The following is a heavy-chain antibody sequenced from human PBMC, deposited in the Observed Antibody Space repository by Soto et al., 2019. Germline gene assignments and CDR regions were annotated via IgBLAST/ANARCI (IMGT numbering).Heavy chain of an antibody. V-gene: IGHV4-39*01. CDR2: VLHSGAT. CDR1: GGSISSITYY. Sequence: QLQLQESGPGLVKASETLSLTCTVSGGSISSITYYWGWIRQSPGKGLEWLGSVLHSGATAYNPSLESRVTISADTSKNQSAPKLSSVTAADPALFYCAAPITSMAQFDYWGQGTMVNVSS. J-gene: IGHJ4*02. D-gene: IGHD5-18*01. CDR3: AAPITSMAQFDY.